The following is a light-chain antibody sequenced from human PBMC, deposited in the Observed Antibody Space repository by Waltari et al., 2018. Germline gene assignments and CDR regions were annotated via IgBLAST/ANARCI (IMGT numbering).Light chain of an antibody. CDR2: AAS. Sequence: DIQMTQSPSSLSASVGDRATITCRASQNISDYFNWYQQKPGRAPKLLIYAASSLQSGVPSRFSGSGSGTDFTLTISSLQPEDFATYYCQQSKNFPYTFGQGTKLEIK. CDR3: QQSKNFPYT. CDR1: QNISDY. V-gene: IGKV1-39*01. J-gene: IGKJ2*01.